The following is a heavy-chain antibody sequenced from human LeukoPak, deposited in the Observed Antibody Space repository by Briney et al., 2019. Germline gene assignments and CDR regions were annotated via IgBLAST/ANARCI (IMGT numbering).Heavy chain of an antibody. V-gene: IGHV4-38-2*02. CDR1: GYSISSDNY. Sequence: SETLSLTCTVSGYSISSDNYWGWIRQPPGKGLEWIGSIYHSGSTYYNPSLKSRVSISVDTSKNQFSLKLSSVTAADTAVYYCARGLDTHDAFDIWGQGTMVTVSS. D-gene: IGHD5-18*01. J-gene: IGHJ3*02. CDR3: ARGLDTHDAFDI. CDR2: IYHSGST.